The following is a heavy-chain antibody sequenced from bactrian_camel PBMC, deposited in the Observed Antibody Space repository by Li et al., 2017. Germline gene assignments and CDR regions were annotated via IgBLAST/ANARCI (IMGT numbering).Heavy chain of an antibody. CDR2: VDADGST. D-gene: IGHD5*01. CDR3: AATVFGRLGCSRGVFTARSFSS. Sequence: HVQLVESGGGSVQAGGSLRLSCSVSGIIRNTWCLNWFRQAPGKEREGVAAVDADGSTSYADSVKGRFTISQDNAESTVNLQMNDLKAEDTGVYYCAATVFGRLGCSRGVFTARSFSSWGQGTQVTVS. CDR1: GIIRNTWC. V-gene: IGHV3S53*01. J-gene: IGHJ6*01.